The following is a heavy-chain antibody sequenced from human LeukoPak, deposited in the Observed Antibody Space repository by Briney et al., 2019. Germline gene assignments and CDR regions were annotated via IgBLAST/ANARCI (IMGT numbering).Heavy chain of an antibody. V-gene: IGHV4-59*01. CDR2: IYYSGST. J-gene: IGHJ6*02. Sequence: SETLSLTCTVSGGSISSYYWSWIRQPPGKGLEWIGYIYYSGSTNYNPSLKSRVTISVDTSKNQFSLKLSSVTAADTAVYYCARDGPYCSGGSCYPDYYYYYGMDVWGQGTTVTVSS. CDR3: ARDGPYCSGGSCYPDYYYYYGMDV. CDR1: GGSISSYY. D-gene: IGHD2-15*01.